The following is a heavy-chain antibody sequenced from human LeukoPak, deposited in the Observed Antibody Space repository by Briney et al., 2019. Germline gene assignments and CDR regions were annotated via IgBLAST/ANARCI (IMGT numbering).Heavy chain of an antibody. D-gene: IGHD2-8*01. CDR3: AKDSDIVPEGENWFDP. V-gene: IGHV3-30*02. CDR1: GFTFSSYG. CDR2: IRYDGSNK. J-gene: IGHJ5*02. Sequence: PGGSLRLSCAASGFTFSSYGMHWVRQAPGKGLEWVAFIRYDGSNKYYADSVKGRFTISRDNSKNTLYLQMNSLRAEDTAVYYCAKDSDIVPEGENWFDPWGQGTLVTVSS.